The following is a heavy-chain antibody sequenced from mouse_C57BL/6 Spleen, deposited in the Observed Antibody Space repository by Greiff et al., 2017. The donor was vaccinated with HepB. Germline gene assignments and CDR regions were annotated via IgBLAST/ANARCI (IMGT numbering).Heavy chain of an antibody. CDR3: AREGDYYGSSRYWYFDV. CDR2: INPYNGGT. J-gene: IGHJ1*03. D-gene: IGHD1-1*01. V-gene: IGHV1-19*01. CDR1: GYTFTDYY. Sequence: EVQLQQSGPVLVKPGASVRMSCKASGYTFTDYYMNWVKQSHGKSLEWIGVINPYNGGTSYNQKFKGKATLTVDKSSSTAYMELNSLTSEDSAVYYCAREGDYYGSSRYWYFDVWGTGTTVTVSS.